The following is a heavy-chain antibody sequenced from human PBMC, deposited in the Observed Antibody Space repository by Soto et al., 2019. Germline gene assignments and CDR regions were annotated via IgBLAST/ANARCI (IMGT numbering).Heavy chain of an antibody. CDR2: TYYRSKWYN. J-gene: IGHJ3*02. CDR3: ARVSARTRYCSGGSCYKDAFDI. Sequence: SQTLSLTCAISGDGGACNSAAGDWIRKSPSRGLEWLGRTYYRSKWYNDYAVSVKSRITINPDTSKNQFSLQLNSVTPEDTAVYYCARVSARTRYCSGGSCYKDAFDIWGQGTMVTVSS. CDR1: GDGGACNSAA. V-gene: IGHV6-1*01. D-gene: IGHD2-15*01.